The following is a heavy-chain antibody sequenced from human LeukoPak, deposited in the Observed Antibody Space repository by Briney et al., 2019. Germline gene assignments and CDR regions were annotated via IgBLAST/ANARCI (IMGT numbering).Heavy chain of an antibody. CDR1: GGSISTYY. J-gene: IGHJ4*02. D-gene: IGHD3-22*01. Sequence: SETLSLTCTVSGGSISTYYWSWIRQPAGKGLEWIGRMYTSGSTNYNPSLKSRVTISVDTSKNQFSLKLSSVTAADTAVYYCAREARPYYYDSSGYYLDYWGQGTLVTVSS. CDR2: MYTSGST. V-gene: IGHV4-4*07. CDR3: AREARPYYYDSSGYYLDY.